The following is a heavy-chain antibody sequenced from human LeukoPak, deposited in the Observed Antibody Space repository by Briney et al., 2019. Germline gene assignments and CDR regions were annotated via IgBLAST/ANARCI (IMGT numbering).Heavy chain of an antibody. CDR3: ARDIPSAKAFDY. J-gene: IGHJ4*02. Sequence: GGSLRLSCAASGFTFSGNGMHWVRQAPGKGPEWVSFIRYDGSIKSYGDSVKGRFTISRDNSKNTMHLEMNSLRSEDTAVCYCARDIPSAKAFDYWGQGTLVTVSS. V-gene: IGHV3-30*02. CDR1: GFTFSGNG. CDR2: IRYDGSIK.